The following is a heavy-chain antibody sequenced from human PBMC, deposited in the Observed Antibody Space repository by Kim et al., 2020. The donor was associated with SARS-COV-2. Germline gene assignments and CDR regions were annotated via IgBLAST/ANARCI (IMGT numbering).Heavy chain of an antibody. CDR3: ARDYSGSYSIDY. J-gene: IGHJ4*02. D-gene: IGHD1-26*01. Sequence: SYAQKFQGRVTMTRDTSTSTVYMELSSLRSEDTAVYYCARDYSGSYSIDYWGQGTLVTVSS. V-gene: IGHV1-46*01.